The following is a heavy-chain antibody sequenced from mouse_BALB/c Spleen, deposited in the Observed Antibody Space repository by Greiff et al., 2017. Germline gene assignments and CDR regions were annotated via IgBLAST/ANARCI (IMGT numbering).Heavy chain of an antibody. J-gene: IGHJ2*01. V-gene: IGHV1S137*01. Sequence: VQLVESGAELVRPGVSVKISCKGSGYTFTDYAMHWVKQSHAKSLEWIGVISTYYGDASYNQKFKGKATMTVDKSSSTAYMELARLTSEDSAIYYCAREAILRGNYFEYWGQGTTLTVSA. CDR1: GYTFTDYA. D-gene: IGHD1-1*01. CDR2: ISTYYGDA. CDR3: AREAILRGNYFEY.